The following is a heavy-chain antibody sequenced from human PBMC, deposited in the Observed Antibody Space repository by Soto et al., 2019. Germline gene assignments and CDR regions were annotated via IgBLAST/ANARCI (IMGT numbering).Heavy chain of an antibody. J-gene: IGHJ6*03. CDR3: ARGPPAGDILRLYYYYMDV. V-gene: IGHV3-11*01. CDR2: ISSSGSTI. CDR1: GFTFSDYY. Sequence: QVQLVESGGGLVKPGGSLRLSCAASGFTFSDYYMSWIRQAPGKGLEWVSYISSSGSTIYYADSVKGRFTISRDNAKNSLYLQMNNRRAEDTAVYYCARGPPAGDILRLYYYYMDVWGKGTTVTVSS. D-gene: IGHD3-9*01.